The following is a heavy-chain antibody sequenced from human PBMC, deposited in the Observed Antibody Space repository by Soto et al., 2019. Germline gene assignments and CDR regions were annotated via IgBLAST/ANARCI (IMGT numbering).Heavy chain of an antibody. D-gene: IGHD3-22*01. J-gene: IGHJ4*02. CDR1: GFTFSSYG. V-gene: IGHV3-30*03. CDR3: ARGDGDYYDGNGYLGRH. CDR2: ISSDGSHK. Sequence: GGSLRLSCAASGFTFSSYGMHWVRQAPGKGLEWVAVISSDGSHKYYADSVRGRFTISRDNARNTLYLQMNSLRAEDTAVYFCARGDGDYYDGNGYLGRHWGQGTLVTVSS.